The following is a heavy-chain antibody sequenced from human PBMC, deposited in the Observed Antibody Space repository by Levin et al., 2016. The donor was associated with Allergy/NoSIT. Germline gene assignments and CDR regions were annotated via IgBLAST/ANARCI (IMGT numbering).Heavy chain of an antibody. CDR3: TRLLHVDLILESAPYYYYYMDV. J-gene: IGHJ6*03. CDR2: ISYSGNT. Sequence: WIRQPPGKGLEWIGFISYSGNTNYSPSLKSRVTISVDTSQNQFSLRLTSVTAADTAVYYCTRLLHVDLILESAPYYYYYMDVWGKGTTVTVSS. D-gene: IGHD1-1*01. V-gene: IGHV4-59*08.